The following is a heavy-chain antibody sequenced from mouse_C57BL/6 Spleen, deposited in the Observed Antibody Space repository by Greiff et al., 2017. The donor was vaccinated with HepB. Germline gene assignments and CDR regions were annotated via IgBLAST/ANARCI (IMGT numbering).Heavy chain of an antibody. Sequence: VQLQQSGPELVKPGASVKISCKASGYAFSSSWMNWVKQRPGKGLEWIGRIYPGDGDTNYNGKFKGKATLTADKSSSTAYMQLSSLTSEDSAVYFCARWRPYDYDVDWYFDVWGTWTTVTVSS. D-gene: IGHD2-4*01. J-gene: IGHJ1*03. V-gene: IGHV1-82*01. CDR1: GYAFSSSW. CDR2: IYPGDGDT. CDR3: ARWRPYDYDVDWYFDV.